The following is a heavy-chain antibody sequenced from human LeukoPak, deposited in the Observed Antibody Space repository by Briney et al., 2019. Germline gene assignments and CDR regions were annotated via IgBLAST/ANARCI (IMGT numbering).Heavy chain of an antibody. Sequence: SETLSLTCTVSGYSITSAYYWGWIRQPAGKGLEWIGRIYTGGYTNYNPSVKSRVTISVDTSKNQFSLKLSSVTAADTAVYYCARGCSSSWFNYYYYMDVWGKGTTVTISS. J-gene: IGHJ6*03. CDR2: IYTGGYT. D-gene: IGHD6-13*01. CDR3: ARGCSSSWFNYYYYMDV. CDR1: GYSITSAYY. V-gene: IGHV4-61*02.